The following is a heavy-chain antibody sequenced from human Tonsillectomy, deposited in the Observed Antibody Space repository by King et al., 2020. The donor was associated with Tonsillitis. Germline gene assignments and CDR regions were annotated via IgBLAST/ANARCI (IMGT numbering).Heavy chain of an antibody. CDR2: ITWDSGSK. Sequence: VQLVESGGVVVQPGGSLRVSCATSGFSFEDYAMHWVRQPLGKGLEWVSLITWDSGSKYYGDSVKGRFTVSRDNSKNSLYLQMSSLRIEDTALYYCARGGSNDYVDLGINAFDVWGQGTMVTVSS. CDR1: GFSFEDYA. V-gene: IGHV3-43D*04. CDR3: ARGGSNDYVDLGINAFDV. D-gene: IGHD4-17*01. J-gene: IGHJ3*01.